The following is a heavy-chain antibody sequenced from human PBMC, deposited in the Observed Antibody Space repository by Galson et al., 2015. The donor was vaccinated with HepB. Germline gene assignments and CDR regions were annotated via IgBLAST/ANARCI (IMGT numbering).Heavy chain of an antibody. CDR2: IIPILGIA. J-gene: IGHJ4*02. Sequence: SVKVSCKASGGTFSRYAIIWVRQAPGQGLEWVGGIIPILGIANYAQKFQGRVTITADEATNTANMELSSLTSDDTAVYFCARGITPTNPFDKWGQGTLVTVSS. CDR3: ARGITPTNPFDK. V-gene: IGHV1-69*13. D-gene: IGHD1-14*01. CDR1: GGTFSRYA.